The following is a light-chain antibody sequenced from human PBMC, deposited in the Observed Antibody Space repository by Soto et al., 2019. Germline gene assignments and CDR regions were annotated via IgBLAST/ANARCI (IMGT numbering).Light chain of an antibody. V-gene: IGKV4-1*01. CDR2: WAS. Sequence: DTVMLQSPDSLAVYLGERATIHCKSSQSGLYSYNNMNYLAWYQQKPGQPPKLLIYWASTRESGVPDRLSGSGSGTDFSLTISSLQAEDVATSSCQQYLTTPFTFRQGPKLEI. J-gene: IGKJ2*01. CDR3: QQYLTTPFT. CDR1: QSGLYSYNNMNY.